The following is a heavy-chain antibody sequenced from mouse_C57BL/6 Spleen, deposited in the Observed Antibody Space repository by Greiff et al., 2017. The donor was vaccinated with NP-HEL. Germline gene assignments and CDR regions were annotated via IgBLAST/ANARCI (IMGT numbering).Heavy chain of an antibody. CDR2: IYPGSGST. CDR3: ASDSSYNFDY. CDR1: GYTFTSYW. Sequence: QVQLQQPGAELVKPGASVKMSCKASGYTFTSYWITWVKQRPGQGLEWIGDIYPGSGSTNYNEKFKSKATLTVDTTSSTAYMQLSSRTSEDSAVYYCASDSSYNFDYWGQGTTLTVSS. D-gene: IGHD1-1*01. V-gene: IGHV1-55*01. J-gene: IGHJ2*01.